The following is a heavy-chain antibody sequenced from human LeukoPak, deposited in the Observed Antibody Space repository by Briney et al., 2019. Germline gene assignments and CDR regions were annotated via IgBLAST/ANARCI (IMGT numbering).Heavy chain of an antibody. J-gene: IGHJ5*02. D-gene: IGHD3-10*01. V-gene: IGHV4-39*01. Sequence: SETLSLTCTVSGASINTSNFYWGWIRQPPGKGLESIGSISHTGSTYCNPSLNSRVTISVDTSKNQFSLKLGSVTAADTAAYYCARQGTSTRGGYWLDPWGQGILVTVSS. CDR3: ARQGTSTRGGYWLDP. CDR2: ISHTGST. CDR1: GASINTSNFY.